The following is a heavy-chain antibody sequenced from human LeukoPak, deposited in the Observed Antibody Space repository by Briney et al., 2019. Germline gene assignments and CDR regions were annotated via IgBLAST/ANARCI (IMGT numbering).Heavy chain of an antibody. CDR2: LSASGGGT. J-gene: IGHJ4*02. CDR3: AKRGVVIRVILVGFHKEAYYFDS. V-gene: IGHV3-23*01. D-gene: IGHD3-22*01. Sequence: GGSLRLSCAVSGITLSNYGMAWVRQAPGKGLEWVASLSASGGGTSYTDSVRGRFTISRDNAKNTLYLQMNSLRAEDTAVYFCAKRGVVIRVILVGFHKEAYYFDSWGQGVLVTVSS. CDR1: GITLSNYG.